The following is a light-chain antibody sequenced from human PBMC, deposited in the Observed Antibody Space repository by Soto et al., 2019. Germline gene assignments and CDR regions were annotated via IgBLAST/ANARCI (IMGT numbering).Light chain of an antibody. Sequence: TQSPSSLSASIGDRVTLTCRASQSVSSYLAWYQQKPGQAPRLLIYDASNRATGIPARFSGSGSGTDFTLTISSLEPEDFAVYYCQQRSNWLTFGGGTKVDIK. V-gene: IGKV3-11*01. CDR1: QSVSSY. J-gene: IGKJ4*01. CDR2: DAS. CDR3: QQRSNWLT.